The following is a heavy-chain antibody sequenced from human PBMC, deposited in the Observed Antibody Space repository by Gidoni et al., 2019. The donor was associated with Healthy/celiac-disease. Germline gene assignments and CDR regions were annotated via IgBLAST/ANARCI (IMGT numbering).Heavy chain of an antibody. CDR1: GFTFSSYS. J-gene: IGHJ6*02. Sequence: EVQLVESGGGLVQPGGSLRLSCAASGFTFSSYSMNWVRQAPGKGLEWVSYISSSSSTIYYADSVKGRFTISRDNAKNSLYLQMNSLRDEDTAVYYCARGEPGYSIIPGYYYYYGMDVWGQGTTVTVSS. CDR3: ARGEPGYSIIPGYYYYYGMDV. D-gene: IGHD6-13*01. V-gene: IGHV3-48*02. CDR2: ISSSSSTI.